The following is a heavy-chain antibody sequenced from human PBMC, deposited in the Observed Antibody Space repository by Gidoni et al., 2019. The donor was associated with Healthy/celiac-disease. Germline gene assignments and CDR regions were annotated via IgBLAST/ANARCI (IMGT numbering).Heavy chain of an antibody. CDR3: AREQAVAGFDY. D-gene: IGHD6-19*01. CDR2: ISSSSSTI. J-gene: IGHJ4*02. CDR1: GFTFSSYS. Sequence: EVQLVEPQVGWVQPGGPLRPSCAASGFTFSSYSMNWVRQAPGKGLEWVSYISSSSSTIYYADSVKGRFTISRDNDKNSLYLQMNSLRAEDTAVYYCAREQAVAGFDYWGQGTLVTVSS. V-gene: IGHV3-48*01.